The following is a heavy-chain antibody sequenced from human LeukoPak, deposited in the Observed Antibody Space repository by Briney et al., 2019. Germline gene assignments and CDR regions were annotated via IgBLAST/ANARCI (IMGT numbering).Heavy chain of an antibody. CDR1: GFTFSSFT. Sequence: PGGSLRLSCAASGFTFSSFTINWVRQAPGKGLEWISYITSSSVTIYYADSVKGRFTISRDNAKNSVSLQMSSLTAKDTAVYYCARGHPNFYDSTGLHDAFDIWGQGTMVTVSS. D-gene: IGHD3-22*01. CDR3: ARGHPNFYDSTGLHDAFDI. CDR2: ITSSSVTI. V-gene: IGHV3-48*04. J-gene: IGHJ3*02.